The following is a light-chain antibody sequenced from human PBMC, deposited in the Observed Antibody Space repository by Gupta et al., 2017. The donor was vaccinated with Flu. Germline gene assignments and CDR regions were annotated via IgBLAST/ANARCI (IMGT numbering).Light chain of an antibody. CDR2: GAS. CDR1: QGVGDN. V-gene: IGKV3-15*01. Sequence: VLTQSPAALSVSPGQSATLSCRASQGVGDNLAWYQEKPGQAPRLLIYGASTRATGVPARFSGSGSGTDFTLTINNRQSDDFAIYYCQQYDDWPPWTLGQGTRIEIK. J-gene: IGKJ1*01. CDR3: QQYDDWPPWT.